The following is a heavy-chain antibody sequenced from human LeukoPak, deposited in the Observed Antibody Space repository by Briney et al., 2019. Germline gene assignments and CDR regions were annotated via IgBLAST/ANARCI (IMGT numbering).Heavy chain of an antibody. J-gene: IGHJ4*02. CDR1: GGSFSGYY. Sequence: SETLSPTCAVYGGSFSGYYWSWIRQPPGKGLEWIGEINHSGSTNYNPSLKSRVTISVDTSKNQFPLKLSSVTAADTAVYYCARGQGSSWPTWFDYWGQGTLVTVSS. D-gene: IGHD6-13*01. CDR3: ARGQGSSWPTWFDY. V-gene: IGHV4-34*01. CDR2: INHSGST.